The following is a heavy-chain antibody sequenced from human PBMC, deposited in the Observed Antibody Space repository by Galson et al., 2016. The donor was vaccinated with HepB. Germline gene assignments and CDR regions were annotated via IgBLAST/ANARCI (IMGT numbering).Heavy chain of an antibody. J-gene: IGHJ5*02. CDR2: IYHTGTS. V-gene: IGHV4-4*02. CDR3: ARAAIIPGARMVFDP. Sequence: SETLSLTCAVYGASISDSNWWTWVRQVPGKGLEWIGEIYHTGTSNNNPFLSSRFTLSVDKSRNQLSLNVTSLTAADTAVYYCARAAIIPGARMVFDPWGQGILVTVSS. D-gene: IGHD2-2*01. CDR1: GASISDSNW.